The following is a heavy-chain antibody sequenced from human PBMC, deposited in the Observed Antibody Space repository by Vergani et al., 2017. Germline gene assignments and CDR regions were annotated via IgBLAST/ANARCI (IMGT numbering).Heavy chain of an antibody. CDR3: AKGVWGRGGGAFDY. CDR1: GFTFDDYA. V-gene: IGHV3-9*01. CDR2: ISWNSGSI. J-gene: IGHJ4*02. Sequence: EVQLVESGGGLVQPGRSLRLSCAAFGFTFDDYAMHWVRQAPGKGLEWVSGISWNSGSIGYADSVKGRFTISRDNAKNSLYLQMNSLRAEDTAFYYCAKGVWGRGGGAFDYWGQGTLVTVSS. D-gene: IGHD3-16*01.